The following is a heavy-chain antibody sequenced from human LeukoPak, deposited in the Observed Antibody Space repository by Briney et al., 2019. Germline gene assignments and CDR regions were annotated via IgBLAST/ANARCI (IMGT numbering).Heavy chain of an antibody. J-gene: IGHJ4*02. D-gene: IGHD3-3*01. V-gene: IGHV3-23*01. CDR2: ISGSGGST. Sequence: GGSLRLSCAASGFTFSSYAMSGVRQAPGKGLDWVSAISGSGGSTYYADSVKGRFTISRNNSKNTLYLQMNSLRAEDTAVYYCAKGPLGGWLISVFDYWGQGTLVTVSS. CDR1: GFTFSSYA. CDR3: AKGPLGGWLISVFDY.